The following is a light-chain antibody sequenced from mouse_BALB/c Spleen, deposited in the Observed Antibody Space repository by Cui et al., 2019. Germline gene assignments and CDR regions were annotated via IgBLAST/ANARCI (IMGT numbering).Light chain of an antibody. CDR2: AAT. J-gene: IGKJ1*01. V-gene: IGKV12-46*01. Sequence: DIQMTQSPASLSVSVGETVTITCRASENIYSNLAWYQQKQGKSPQLLVYAATNLADGVPSRFSGSGSGTQYSLKINSLQSEDFGSYYCQHFWGTPWTFGGGTKLGIK. CDR3: QHFWGTPWT. CDR1: ENIYSN.